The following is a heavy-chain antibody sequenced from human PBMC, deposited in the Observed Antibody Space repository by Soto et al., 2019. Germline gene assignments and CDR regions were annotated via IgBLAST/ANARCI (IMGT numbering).Heavy chain of an antibody. CDR2: INHSGST. Sequence: QVQLQQWGAGLLKPSETLSLTCAVYGGSFSGYYWSWIRQPPGKGLEWIGEINHSGSTNYNPSLKSRVTISVDTSKNQFSLKLSSVTAADTAVYYCARGEPVVPFDYWGQGTLVTVSS. V-gene: IGHV4-34*01. CDR3: ARGEPVVPFDY. CDR1: GGSFSGYY. D-gene: IGHD2-15*01. J-gene: IGHJ4*02.